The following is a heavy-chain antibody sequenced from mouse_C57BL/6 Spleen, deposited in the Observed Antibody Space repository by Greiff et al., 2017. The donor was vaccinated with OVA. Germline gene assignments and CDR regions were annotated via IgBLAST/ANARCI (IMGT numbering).Heavy chain of an antibody. J-gene: IGHJ2*01. CDR3: ARASYYYGSSYTYFDY. D-gene: IGHD1-1*01. V-gene: IGHV5-4*01. Sequence: EVQRVESGGGLVKPGGSLKLSCAASGFTFSSYAMSWVRQTPEKRLEWVATISDGGSYTYYPDNVKGRFTISRDNAKNNLYLQMSHLKSEDTAMYYCARASYYYGSSYTYFDYWGQGTTLTVSS. CDR1: GFTFSSYA. CDR2: ISDGGSYT.